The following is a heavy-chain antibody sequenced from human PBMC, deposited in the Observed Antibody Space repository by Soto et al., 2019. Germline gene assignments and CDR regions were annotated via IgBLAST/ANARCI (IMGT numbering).Heavy chain of an antibody. CDR2: IFTDKER. CDR1: GFSLTTGKMG. V-gene: IGHV2-26*01. Sequence: QVTLKESGPALVKPTEALTMTCTVSGFSLTTGKMGVSWIRQPPGKDLEWLAHIFTDKERSYSTSLQGRLTISKDTSGSQVVLSMTNVDPVDTATYYCARMNVDSYQFYYAMDVWGQGTTVTVSS. D-gene: IGHD4-17*01. J-gene: IGHJ6*02. CDR3: ARMNVDSYQFYYAMDV.